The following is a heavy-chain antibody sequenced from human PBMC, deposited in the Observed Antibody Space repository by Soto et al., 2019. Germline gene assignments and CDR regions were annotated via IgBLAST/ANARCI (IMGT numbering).Heavy chain of an antibody. Sequence: QVQLVESGGGVVQPGRSLRLSCAASGFTFSSYGMHWVRQAPGKGLEWVAVIWYDGSNKYYADSVKGRFTISRDNSKNTLYLQMNSRRAEDTAVYYCASSRKKWELYSFDYWGQGTLVTVSS. CDR3: ASSRKKWELYSFDY. J-gene: IGHJ4*02. CDR2: IWYDGSNK. D-gene: IGHD1-26*01. CDR1: GFTFSSYG. V-gene: IGHV3-33*01.